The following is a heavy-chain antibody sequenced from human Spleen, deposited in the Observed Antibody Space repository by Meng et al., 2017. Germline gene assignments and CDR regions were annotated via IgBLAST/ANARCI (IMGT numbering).Heavy chain of an antibody. J-gene: IGHJ4*02. CDR1: GYTFTTFW. Sequence: GESLKISCKASGYTFTTFWIAWVRQMPGKALEWMGIIYPGDSETRYSPSFQGQVTISADKSISTAYLQWSSLKASDTAMYYCARRVSGWSTFDSWGQGTLVTVSS. CDR3: ARRVSGWSTFDS. D-gene: IGHD6-19*01. CDR2: IYPGDSET. V-gene: IGHV5-51*01.